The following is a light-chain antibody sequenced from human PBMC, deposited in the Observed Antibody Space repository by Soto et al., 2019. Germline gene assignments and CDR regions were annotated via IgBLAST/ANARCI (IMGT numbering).Light chain of an antibody. J-gene: IGLJ1*01. CDR2: DVS. V-gene: IGLV2-14*01. Sequence: QSALTQPASVSGSPGQSITISCTGTSSDVGGYNYVSWYQQHPGKAPKFMIYDVSNRPSGVSNRFSGSKSGNTASLTSSELQAEDEADYYCSSYTTSNSRQIVFGTGTNVTVL. CDR1: SSDVGGYNY. CDR3: SSYTTSNSRQIV.